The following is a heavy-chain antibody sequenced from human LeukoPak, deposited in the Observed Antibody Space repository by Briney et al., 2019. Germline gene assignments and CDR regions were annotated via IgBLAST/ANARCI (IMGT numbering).Heavy chain of an antibody. D-gene: IGHD3-3*01. CDR2: ICYDGSNK. CDR1: GFTFSSYG. Sequence: GGSLRLSCAASGFTFSSYGMHGVRQAPGKGLEWVAVICYDGSNKYYADSVKGRFTISRDNSKNTLYLQMNSLRAEDTAVYYCARGPPGSFWSGYYYYYYGMDVWGQGTTVTVSS. CDR3: ARGPPGSFWSGYYYYYYGMDV. J-gene: IGHJ6*02. V-gene: IGHV3-33*01.